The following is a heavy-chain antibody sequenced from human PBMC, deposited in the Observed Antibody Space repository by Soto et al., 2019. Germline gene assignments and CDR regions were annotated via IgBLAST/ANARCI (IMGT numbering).Heavy chain of an antibody. D-gene: IGHD1-7*01. J-gene: IGHJ4*02. CDR1: GFTFSSYA. CDR3: VKAVHELLLDY. V-gene: IGHV3-64D*08. CDR2: ISSNGGST. Sequence: GGSLRLSCSASGFTFSSYAMHWVRQAPGKGLEYVSAISSNGGSTYYADSVKGRFTISRDNSKNTLYLQMSSLRAEDTAVYYCVKAVHELLLDYWGQGTLVTVSS.